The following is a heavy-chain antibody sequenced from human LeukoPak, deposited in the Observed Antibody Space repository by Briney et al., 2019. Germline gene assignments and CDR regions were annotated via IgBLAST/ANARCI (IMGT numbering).Heavy chain of an antibody. D-gene: IGHD4-11*01. Sequence: GGSLRLSCAASGFTFDDYGMTWVRQAPGKGLEWVSGINWNGGNTGYADSVKGRFIISRDNAQNSMYLQMNSLRAEDTALYYCARVASNYDFDYWGQGTLVSVSS. J-gene: IGHJ4*02. CDR1: GFTFDDYG. CDR3: ARVASNYDFDY. V-gene: IGHV3-20*04. CDR2: INWNGGNT.